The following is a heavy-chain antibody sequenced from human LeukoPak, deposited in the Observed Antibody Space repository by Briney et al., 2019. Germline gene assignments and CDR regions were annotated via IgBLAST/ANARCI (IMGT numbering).Heavy chain of an antibody. CDR2: INHSGST. CDR1: GGSFSGYY. V-gene: IGHV4-34*01. D-gene: IGHD6-19*01. Sequence: SETLSLTCAVYGGSFSGYYWSWTRQPPGKGLEWIGEINHSGSTNYNPSLKSRVTISVDMSKNQFSLKLSSVTAADTAVYYCARAEQWLVPDAFDIWGQGTMVTVSS. J-gene: IGHJ3*02. CDR3: ARAEQWLVPDAFDI.